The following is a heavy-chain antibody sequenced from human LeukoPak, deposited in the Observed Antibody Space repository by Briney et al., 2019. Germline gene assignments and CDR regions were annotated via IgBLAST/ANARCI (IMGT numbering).Heavy chain of an antibody. D-gene: IGHD3-16*01. J-gene: IGHJ5*02. CDR2: FDPEDGET. CDR3: ATAPFRDIGPRWFDP. Sequence: ASVKVSCKVSGYTLTELSMHWVRQAPGKGLEWMGGFDPEDGETIYAQKFQGRVTMTEDTSTDTAYMELSSLRSEDTAVYYCATAPFRDIGPRWFDPWGQGTLVTVSS. CDR1: GYTLTELS. V-gene: IGHV1-24*01.